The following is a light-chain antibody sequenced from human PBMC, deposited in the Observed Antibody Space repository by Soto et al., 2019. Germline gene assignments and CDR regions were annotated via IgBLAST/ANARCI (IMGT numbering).Light chain of an antibody. Sequence: QLVLTQSPSASASLGASVNLTCTLSSGHSSYAIAWHQQQPEKGPRYLMKLNSDGSHSKGDGIPDRFSGSSSGAERYLTISSLQSEDEADYYCQTWGTGIQGVFGGGTKRTVL. J-gene: IGLJ3*02. CDR2: LNSDGSH. V-gene: IGLV4-69*01. CDR3: QTWGTGIQGV. CDR1: SGHSSYA.